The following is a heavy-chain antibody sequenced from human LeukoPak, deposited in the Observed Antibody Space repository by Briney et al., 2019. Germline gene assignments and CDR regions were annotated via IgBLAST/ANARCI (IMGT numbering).Heavy chain of an antibody. CDR1: GYTFTSHD. CDR2: MNPNSGNT. Sequence: ASVKVSCKASGYTFTSHDFNWVRQATGQGLEWMGWMNPNSGNTGYAQKFQGRVTITRNTSISTAYMELSSLRSEDTAVYYCARVGSSPPALDAFDIWGQGTMVTVSS. D-gene: IGHD2-2*01. V-gene: IGHV1-8*03. CDR3: ARVGSSPPALDAFDI. J-gene: IGHJ3*02.